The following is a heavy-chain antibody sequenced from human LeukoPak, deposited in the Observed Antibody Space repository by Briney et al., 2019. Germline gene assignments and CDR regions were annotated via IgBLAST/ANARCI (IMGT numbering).Heavy chain of an antibody. V-gene: IGHV3-73*01. D-gene: IGHD2-2*01. J-gene: IGHJ4*02. CDR1: GFTFSGSA. CDR2: IRSKANSYAT. Sequence: GGSLRLSCAASGFTFSGSAMHWVRQASGEGLEWVGRIRSKANSYATAYAASAKGIFTRSRDDSKKTAYLQMNNMKTEDTAVYYCTRQDGAIQFDYWGQGTLVTVSS. CDR3: TRQDGAIQFDY.